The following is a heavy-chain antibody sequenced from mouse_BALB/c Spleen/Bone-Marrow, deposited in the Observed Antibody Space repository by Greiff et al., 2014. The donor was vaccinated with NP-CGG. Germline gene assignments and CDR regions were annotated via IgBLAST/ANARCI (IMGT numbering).Heavy chain of an antibody. CDR1: GFSLTSYG. D-gene: IGHD2-3*01. V-gene: IGHV2-9*02. Sequence: VMLVESGPGLVEPSQSLSITCTVSGFSLTSYGVHWVRQPPGKGLEWLGVIWAGGSTNYNSALMSRLINRKDNTKSQVFLKMNSLQTEDTARDYCARVYLWYFDVWGAGTTVTVSS. CDR3: ARVYLWYFDV. CDR2: IWAGGST. J-gene: IGHJ1*01.